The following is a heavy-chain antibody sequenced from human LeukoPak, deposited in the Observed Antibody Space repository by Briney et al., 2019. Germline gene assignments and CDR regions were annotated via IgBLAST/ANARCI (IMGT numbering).Heavy chain of an antibody. Sequence: GGSLRLSCAASGFTFSSYSMNWVRQAPGKGLEWVSYISSSSSTIYYADSVRGRFTISRDNAKNSLYLQMNSLRAEDTAVYYCLVVPAAIRDVWGKGTTVTVSS. J-gene: IGHJ6*04. CDR3: LVVPAAIRDV. CDR2: ISSSSSTI. D-gene: IGHD2-2*01. V-gene: IGHV3-48*01. CDR1: GFTFSSYS.